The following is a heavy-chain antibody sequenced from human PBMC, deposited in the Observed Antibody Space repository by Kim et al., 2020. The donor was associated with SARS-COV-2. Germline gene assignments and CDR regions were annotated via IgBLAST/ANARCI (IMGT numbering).Heavy chain of an antibody. Sequence: GGSLRLSCAAYGFTFSTYGMSWVRQAPDKGLEWVSVISGSGGTTYYSDSVKGRFTISRDNSKNTLYLQMNSLRAEDTAEYYCAKSNGGYYAYLDSWGQGILVTVSS. J-gene: IGHJ4*02. CDR3: AKSNGGYYAYLDS. CDR2: ISGSGGTT. D-gene: IGHD3-22*01. V-gene: IGHV3-23*01. CDR1: GFTFSTYG.